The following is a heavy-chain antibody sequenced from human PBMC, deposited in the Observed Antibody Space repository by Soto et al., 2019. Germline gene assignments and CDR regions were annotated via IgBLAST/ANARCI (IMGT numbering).Heavy chain of an antibody. J-gene: IGHJ4*02. D-gene: IGHD4-17*01. V-gene: IGHV3-21*01. Sequence: PGGSLRLSCLASGFTFSTYDTNWVRQAPGKGLEWVSFINRASIYIYYADSVRGRLTTSRDNAKNSLYLQMDSLRVEDTAVYYCARRTVTTYHYFDYWGQGTLVTFSS. CDR3: ARRTVTTYHYFDY. CDR2: INRASIYI. CDR1: GFTFSTYD.